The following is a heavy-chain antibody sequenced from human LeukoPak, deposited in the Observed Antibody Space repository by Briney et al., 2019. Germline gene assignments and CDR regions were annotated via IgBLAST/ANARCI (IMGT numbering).Heavy chain of an antibody. CDR3: AKDPTHFRVWDDYDNTRLNS. CDR2: IRYDGNNK. V-gene: IGHV3-30*02. D-gene: IGHD3-22*01. CDR1: GFTFDDYA. Sequence: PGGSLRLSCAASGFTFDDYAMHWVRQAPGKGLEWVAFIRYDGNNKYYADSVKGRFTISRDNFKNTVYLQMNSLRAEDTAVYYCAKDPTHFRVWDDYDNTRLNSWGQGTLVTVSS. J-gene: IGHJ4*02.